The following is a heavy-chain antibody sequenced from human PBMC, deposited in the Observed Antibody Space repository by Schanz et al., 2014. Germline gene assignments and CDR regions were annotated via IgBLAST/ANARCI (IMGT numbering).Heavy chain of an antibody. CDR1: GFSFSGFA. J-gene: IGHJ3*02. CDR2: VSHDGFTK. D-gene: IGHD6-19*01. V-gene: IGHV3-30*04. Sequence: HVQLEESGGGVVQPGGSLSLSCVASGFSFSGFAVHWVRQAPGKGLEWVSIVSHDGFTKHYADSVRGRFTLSRDNSKNTVYLQMNSLRAEDTALYFCATDYSGGGCHIWGQGTMVTVSS. CDR3: ATDYSGGGCHI.